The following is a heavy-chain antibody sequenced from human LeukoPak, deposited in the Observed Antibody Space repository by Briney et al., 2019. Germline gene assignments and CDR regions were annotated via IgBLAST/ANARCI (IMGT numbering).Heavy chain of an antibody. CDR3: ATESGTYSGTCFDY. CDR1: GFTFSNYN. D-gene: IGHD1-26*01. Sequence: GGSLRLSCAASGFTFSNYNMNWVRQAPGKGLEWVSYISSSSSSNTIYYADSVKGRFTISRDNAKKSLYLQMNSLRAEDTAVYYCATESGTYSGTCFDYWGQGTLVTVSS. J-gene: IGHJ4*02. CDR2: ISSSSSSNTI. V-gene: IGHV3-48*01.